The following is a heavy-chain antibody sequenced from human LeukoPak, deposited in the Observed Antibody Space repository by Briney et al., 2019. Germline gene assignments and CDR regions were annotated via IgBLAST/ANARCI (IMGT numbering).Heavy chain of an antibody. D-gene: IGHD5-18*01. J-gene: IGHJ5*02. CDR1: GGSFGGYY. CDR2: INHSGST. V-gene: IGHV4-34*01. CDR3: ARGLGYSYGYWFDP. Sequence: SETLSLTCAVYGGSFGGYYWSWIRQPPGKGLEWIGEINHSGSTNYNPSLKSRVTISVDTSKNQFSLKLSSVTAADTAVYYCARGLGYSYGYWFDPWGQGTLVTVSS.